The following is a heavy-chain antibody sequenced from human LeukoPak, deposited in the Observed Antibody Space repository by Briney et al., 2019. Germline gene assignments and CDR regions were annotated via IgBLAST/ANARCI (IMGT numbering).Heavy chain of an antibody. Sequence: PGGSLRLSCAASTLTFSGYEMSWVRQAPGEGLEWVSYIGSSGTTIYYADSVKGRFTISRDNSKNTLYLQMNSLRAEDTAVYYCATYTGGGYYPFDYWGQGTLVTVSS. D-gene: IGHD3-22*01. J-gene: IGHJ4*02. CDR2: IGSSGTTI. V-gene: IGHV3-48*03. CDR3: ATYTGGGYYPFDY. CDR1: TLTFSGYE.